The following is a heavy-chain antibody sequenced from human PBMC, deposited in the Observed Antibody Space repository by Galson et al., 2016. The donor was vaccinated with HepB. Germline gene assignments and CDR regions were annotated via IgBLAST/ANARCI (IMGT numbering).Heavy chain of an antibody. CDR1: GFTFSSYS. D-gene: IGHD4-17*01. CDR2: ISSSSSNI. Sequence: SLRLSCAASGFTFSSYSMSWVRQAPGKGLEWVSYISSSSSNIYYADSVKGRFTISRDNDKNSLYLQMSSLRDEDTAVYYCARDRWGLRDAFDIWGQGTMVTVSS. CDR3: ARDRWGLRDAFDI. J-gene: IGHJ3*02. V-gene: IGHV3-48*02.